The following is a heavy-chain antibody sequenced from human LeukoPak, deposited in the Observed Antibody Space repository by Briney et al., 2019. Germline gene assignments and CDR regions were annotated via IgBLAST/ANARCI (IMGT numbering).Heavy chain of an antibody. D-gene: IGHD4-17*01. V-gene: IGHV3-73*01. J-gene: IGHJ4*02. Sequence: GGSLRLSCAASGFTFSGSAMHWGRQASGKGLEWVGRIRSKANSYATAYAASVKGRFTISRDDSKNTAYRQMNSLKTEDTAVYYCTRYGDPRSTLTSKFDYWGQGTLVTVSS. CDR1: GFTFSGSA. CDR2: IRSKANSYAT. CDR3: TRYGDPRSTLTSKFDY.